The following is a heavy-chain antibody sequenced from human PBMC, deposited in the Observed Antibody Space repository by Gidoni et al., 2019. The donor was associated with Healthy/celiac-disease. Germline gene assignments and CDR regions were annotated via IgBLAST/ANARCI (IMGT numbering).Heavy chain of an antibody. CDR3: ARGPEYYAIVPGYIYEYYFDY. D-gene: IGHD3-9*01. CDR2: IYCGGST. Sequence: QVQLQESGPGLVKPSQTLSLTCTVAGGPTSSGDYYWCWTCQPPGKGLGWIWYIYCGGSTSYNPSLKSRVTISVDTSTIQFSLTLISVAAADTAVYYCARGPEYYAIVPGYIYEYYFDYWGQGTLVTVSS. CDR1: GGPTSSGDYY. J-gene: IGHJ4*02. V-gene: IGHV4-30-4*01.